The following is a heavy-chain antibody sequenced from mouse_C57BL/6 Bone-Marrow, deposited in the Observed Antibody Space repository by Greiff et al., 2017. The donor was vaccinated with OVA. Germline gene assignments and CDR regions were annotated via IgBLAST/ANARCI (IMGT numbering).Heavy chain of an antibody. CDR2: IHPNSGST. V-gene: IGHV1-64*01. D-gene: IGHD2-14*01. CDR1: GYTFTSYW. Sequence: QVQLKQSGAELVKPGASVKLSCKASGYTFTSYWMHWVKQRPGQGLEWIGMIHPNSGSTNYNEKFKSKATLTVDKSSSTAYMQLSSLTSEDSAVYYCARSMYDRSWFAYWGQGTLVTVSA. CDR3: ARSMYDRSWFAY. J-gene: IGHJ3*01.